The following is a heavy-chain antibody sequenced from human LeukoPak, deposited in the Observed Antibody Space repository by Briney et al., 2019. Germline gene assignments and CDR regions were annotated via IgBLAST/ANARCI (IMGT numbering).Heavy chain of an antibody. CDR3: ARAQYNWNYVYFDY. D-gene: IGHD1-7*01. V-gene: IGHV3-30*02. CDR2: IRYDGSNK. CDR1: GFTFSSYG. Sequence: GGSLRLSCAASGFTFSSYGMHWVRQAPGKGLEWVAFIRYDGSNKYYADSVKGRFTISRDNSKNTLYLQMNSLRAEDTAVYYCARAQYNWNYVYFDYWGQGTLVTVSS. J-gene: IGHJ4*02.